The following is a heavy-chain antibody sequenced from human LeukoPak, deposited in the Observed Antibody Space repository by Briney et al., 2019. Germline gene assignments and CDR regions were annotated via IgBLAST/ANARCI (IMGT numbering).Heavy chain of an antibody. CDR2: IYTSGST. CDR3: ARIKRLAFDI. CDR1: GGSISSYY. J-gene: IGHJ3*02. Sequence: SETLSLTCTVSGGSISSYYWSWIRQPPGKGLEWIGYIYTSGSTNYNPSLKSRVTISVDTSKNQFSLKLSSVTAADTAVYYCARIKRLAFDIWGQGTMVTVSS. V-gene: IGHV4-4*09.